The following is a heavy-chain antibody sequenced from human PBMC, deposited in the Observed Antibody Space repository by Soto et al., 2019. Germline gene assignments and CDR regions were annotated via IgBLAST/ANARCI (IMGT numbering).Heavy chain of an antibody. CDR1: GCTFTSYA. D-gene: IGHD3-10*01. CDR2: INAGNGNT. Sequence: ASVTGSCEASGCTFTSYAMHWVRQAPGQRLEWMGWINAGNGNTKYSQKFQGRVTITRDTSASTAYMELSSLRSEDTAVYYCARVQWFGEFYNWFDPWGQGTLVTVSS. J-gene: IGHJ5*02. CDR3: ARVQWFGEFYNWFDP. V-gene: IGHV1-3*01.